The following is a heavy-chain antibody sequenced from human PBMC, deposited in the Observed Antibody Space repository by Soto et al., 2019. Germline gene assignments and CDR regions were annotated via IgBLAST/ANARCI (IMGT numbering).Heavy chain of an antibody. CDR1: GFTFSNAW. CDR3: TTCGYYYGATYYFDY. Sequence: ASLLLSCAASGFTFSNAWMSWVRQAPGKGLEWVGRIKSKTDGGTTGYAAPVKGRFTISRDDSKNTLYLQMNSLKTEDTAVYYCTTCGYYYGATYYFDYWGQGTLVTVSS. D-gene: IGHD3-22*01. V-gene: IGHV3-15*01. J-gene: IGHJ4*02. CDR2: IKSKTDGGTT.